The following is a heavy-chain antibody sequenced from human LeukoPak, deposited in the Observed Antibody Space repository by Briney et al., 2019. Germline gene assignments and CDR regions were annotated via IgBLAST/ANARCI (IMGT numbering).Heavy chain of an antibody. CDR1: GFTFSSYW. CDR2: IKQDGSEK. Sequence: GGSLRLSCAASGFTFSSYWMSWVRQAPGKGLEWVANIKQDGSEKYYVDSVKGRFTISRDNAKNSLYLQMNSLRAEDTAVYYCARVDGRFLEWLLWEYYFDYWGQGTLVTVSS. CDR3: ARVDGRFLEWLLWEYYFDY. V-gene: IGHV3-7*01. J-gene: IGHJ4*02. D-gene: IGHD3-3*01.